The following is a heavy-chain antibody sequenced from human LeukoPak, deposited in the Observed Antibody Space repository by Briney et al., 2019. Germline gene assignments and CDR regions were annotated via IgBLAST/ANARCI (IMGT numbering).Heavy chain of an antibody. V-gene: IGHV4-4*07. CDR3: AIRYCGGDCYSGEAFDI. CDR2: IYPSGST. J-gene: IGHJ3*02. Sequence: PSETLSLTCTVSGGSISISYWSCIRQPAGKGLEWIGRIYPSGSTKLNPSLKSRATMSVDTSKNQFSLKLSSVTAADTALYYCAIRYCGGDCYSGEAFDIWGQGTMVTVSS. CDR1: GGSISISY. D-gene: IGHD2-21*02.